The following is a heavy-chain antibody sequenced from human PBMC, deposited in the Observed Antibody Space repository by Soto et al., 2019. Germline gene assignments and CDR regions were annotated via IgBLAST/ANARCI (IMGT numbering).Heavy chain of an antibody. CDR3: ARDIGFDYVN. CDR1: GFNVMSYW. CDR2: IKEDGSEI. V-gene: IGHV3-7*01. D-gene: IGHD3-16*01. J-gene: IGHJ4*02. Sequence: GSLRLSCAVSGFNVMSYWMSWVRQAAGKGLEWVASIKEDGSEIYYLQSVRGRFSISRDSAGNALHLTMNYLSAEDTGVYFCARDIGFDYVNWGQGTLVTVSS.